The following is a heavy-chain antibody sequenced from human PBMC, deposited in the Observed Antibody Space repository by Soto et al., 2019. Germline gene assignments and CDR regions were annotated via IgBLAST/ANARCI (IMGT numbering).Heavy chain of an antibody. Sequence: PGGSLRLSCAASGFTFSTYGMHWVRQTPGKGLEWVAAVSYDGRNQYSADSVKGRFTISRDNSKNTLYLQMNSLRTEDTAVYYCAKPRSPHSGIAGAATPYFGMNVWGQGTTVTVSS. CDR3: AKPRSPHSGIAGAATPYFGMNV. J-gene: IGHJ6*02. CDR2: VSYDGRNQ. V-gene: IGHV3-30*18. D-gene: IGHD6-13*01. CDR1: GFTFSTYG.